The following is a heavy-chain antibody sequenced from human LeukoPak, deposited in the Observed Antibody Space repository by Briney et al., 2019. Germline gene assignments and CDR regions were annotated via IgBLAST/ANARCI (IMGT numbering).Heavy chain of an antibody. Sequence: SETLPLTCAVYGGSFSGYYWSWIRQPPGKGLEWIGEINHSGSTNYNPSLKSRVTISVDTSKNQFSLKLSSVTAADTAVYYCARGRCYYDSSGYPREPFDLWGRGTLVTVSS. CDR1: GGSFSGYY. V-gene: IGHV4-34*01. J-gene: IGHJ2*01. D-gene: IGHD3-22*01. CDR3: ARGRCYYDSSGYPREPFDL. CDR2: INHSGST.